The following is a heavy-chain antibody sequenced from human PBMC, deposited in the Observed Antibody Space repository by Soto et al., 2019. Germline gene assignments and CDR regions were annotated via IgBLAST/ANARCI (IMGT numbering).Heavy chain of an antibody. V-gene: IGHV3-7*01. CDR1: GFTLSTYW. J-gene: IGHJ6*02. CDR3: ARGWSSMDV. CDR2: IKQDGSEK. Sequence: GGSLRLSCAASGFTLSTYWMSWVRQAPGKGLECVANIKQDGSEKYYVDSVKGRFTISRDNAKNSLYLQINSLRAEDTAVYYCARGWSSMDVWGQGTTVTVSS.